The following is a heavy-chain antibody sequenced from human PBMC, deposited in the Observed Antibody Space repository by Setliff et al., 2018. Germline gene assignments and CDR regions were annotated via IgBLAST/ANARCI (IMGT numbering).Heavy chain of an antibody. CDR3: TSMVVAANIVVY. Sequence: GGSLRLSCAASGFTFSNAWMSWVRQAPGKGLEWVGRIKSKTDGGTTDYAAPVKGRFTISRDDSKNTLYLQMNSLKTEDTAVYYCTSMVVAANIVVYWGQGTLVTVSS. V-gene: IGHV3-15*01. CDR2: IKSKTDGGTT. D-gene: IGHD2-15*01. J-gene: IGHJ4*02. CDR1: GFTFSNAW.